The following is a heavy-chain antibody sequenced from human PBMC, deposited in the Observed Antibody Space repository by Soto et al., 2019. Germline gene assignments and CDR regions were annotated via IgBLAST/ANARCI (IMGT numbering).Heavy chain of an antibody. CDR1: GGTFSRYA. CDR3: ARHSYDSSGYYRYYFRY. D-gene: IGHD3-22*01. CDR2: IIPIFGTT. V-gene: IGHV1-69*13. Sequence: SVKVSCKASGGTFSRYAISWVRQAPGQGLEWMGGIIPIFGTTNYAQKFQGRVTITADESTSTDYMELSSLRSEDTAVYYCARHSYDSSGYYRYYFRYWGQGALVTVSS. J-gene: IGHJ4*02.